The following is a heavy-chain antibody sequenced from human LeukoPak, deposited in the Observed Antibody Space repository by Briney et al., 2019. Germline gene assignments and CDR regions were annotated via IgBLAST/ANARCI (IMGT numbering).Heavy chain of an antibody. D-gene: IGHD1-1*01. CDR3: ARVRAIAATGTGARYFQD. CDR1: GYTFTDYH. Sequence: ASVKVSCKASGYTFTDYHIYWMRQAPGQGLEWMGWNNTNSGGTNYAHKFQGRVTMTRDTSTNTAYMELSILRSDDTAVYFCARVRAIAATGTGARYFQDWGQGTLVTVSS. CDR2: NNTNSGGT. J-gene: IGHJ1*01. V-gene: IGHV1-2*02.